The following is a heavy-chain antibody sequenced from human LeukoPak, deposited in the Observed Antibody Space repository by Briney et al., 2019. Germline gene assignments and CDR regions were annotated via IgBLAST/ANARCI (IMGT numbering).Heavy chain of an antibody. CDR2: IKQDGSER. J-gene: IGHJ4*02. Sequence: GGSLRLSCAVSGFTFSSYWMSWVRRAPGKGLEWVANIKQDGSERYLVDSVKGRFTISRDNSKNTLYLQMNSLRAEDTAVYYCTKGTIWLPFDYWGQGTLVTVSS. CDR1: GFTFSSYW. CDR3: TKGTIWLPFDY. V-gene: IGHV3-7*05. D-gene: IGHD5-18*01.